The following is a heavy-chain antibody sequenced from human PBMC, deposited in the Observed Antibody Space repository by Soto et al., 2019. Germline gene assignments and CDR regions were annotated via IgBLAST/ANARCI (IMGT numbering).Heavy chain of an antibody. D-gene: IGHD6-13*01. J-gene: IGHJ4*02. CDR1: GYIFINYY. CDR3: ARDLAAGDF. V-gene: IGHV1-46*04. CDR2: INPNGGST. Sequence: QVQLVQSGAEVKKPGASVKVSCKASGYIFINYYIHWVRQAPGQGLEWIGIINPNGGSTNYAQKLRGRVTLSRATAASTVYLDLSSPSADNTAMYYCARDLAAGDFWGQGTLVTVSS.